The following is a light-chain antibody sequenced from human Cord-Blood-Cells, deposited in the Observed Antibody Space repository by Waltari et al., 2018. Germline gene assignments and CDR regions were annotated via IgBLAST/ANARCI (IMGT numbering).Light chain of an antibody. CDR3: QQYGSSPYT. CDR1: QSVSSSY. Sequence: EIVLTQSPGTLSLSPGERATLSCRSSQSVSSSYLAWYQQKPGQAPRLLIYGASSRATGIPDGCSGSGSGTDFTLTISRLEPEDFAVYYCQQYGSSPYTFGQGTKLEIK. V-gene: IGKV3-20*01. J-gene: IGKJ2*01. CDR2: GAS.